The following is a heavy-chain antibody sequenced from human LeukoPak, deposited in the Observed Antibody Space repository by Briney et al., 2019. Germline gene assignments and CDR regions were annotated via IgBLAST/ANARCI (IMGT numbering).Heavy chain of an antibody. V-gene: IGHV1-18*01. CDR3: ARDRDCSSTSCYWTYYYYGMDV. CDR2: ISAYNGNT. CDR1: GYTFTSYG. D-gene: IGHD2-2*01. Sequence: ASVKVSCKASGYTFTSYGISWVRQAPGQGLEWMGWISAYNGNTNYAQKLQGRVTMATDTSTSTAYMELRSLRSDDTAVYYCARDRDCSSTSCYWTYYYYGMDVWGQGTTVIVSS. J-gene: IGHJ6*02.